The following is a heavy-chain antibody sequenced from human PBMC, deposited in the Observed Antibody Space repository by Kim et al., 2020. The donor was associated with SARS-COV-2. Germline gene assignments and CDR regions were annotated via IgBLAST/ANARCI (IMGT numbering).Heavy chain of an antibody. D-gene: IGHD3-3*01. CDR3: ARPLFAWSITNWRD. J-gene: IGHJ1*01. Sequence: SETRSLTCSVSGDSVISSLHYWVWIRQPPGKGLEGIGNIYYSGSSYYAPSLRSRVTISVDTSKNQFSLRLSSVTAADTAVDYRARPLFAWSITNWRDWG. CDR2: IYYSGSS. V-gene: IGHV4-39*01. CDR1: GDSVISSLHY.